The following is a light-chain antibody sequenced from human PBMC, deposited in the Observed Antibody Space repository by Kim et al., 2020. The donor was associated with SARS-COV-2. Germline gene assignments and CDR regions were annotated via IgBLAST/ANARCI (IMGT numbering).Light chain of an antibody. J-gene: IGLJ2*01. CDR1: RNCIGGYND. CDR3: SSYTSSNTLV. V-gene: IGLV2-14*03. CDR2: DVS. Sequence: GPSITISCTGPRNCIGGYNDVSCYQQHPGKVPKFMIYDVSKRPSGVSDRFSGSKSGYTASLTISGLQAEDEADYYCSSYTSSNTLVFGGGTKVTVL.